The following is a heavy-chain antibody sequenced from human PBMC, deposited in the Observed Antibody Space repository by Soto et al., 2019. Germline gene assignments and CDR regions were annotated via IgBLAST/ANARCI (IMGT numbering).Heavy chain of an antibody. CDR2: ISWNSGST. V-gene: IGHV3-9*01. D-gene: IGHD3-10*01. CDR1: GFTFNDYA. J-gene: IGHJ4*02. Sequence: EVQLVESGGGLVQPGRSLRLSCAASGFTFNDYAIHWVRQAPGKGLEWVSGISWNSGSTGYADSVQGRFTISRDNAKNSVYLQRDGLRPGDKALYYCAKASGGGVGLFDYWGQGTLVTVSS. CDR3: AKASGGGVGLFDY.